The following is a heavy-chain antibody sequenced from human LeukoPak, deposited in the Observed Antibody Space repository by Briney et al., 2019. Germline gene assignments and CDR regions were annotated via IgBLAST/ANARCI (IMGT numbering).Heavy chain of an antibody. J-gene: IGHJ4*02. CDR2: ISAYNGNT. CDR1: GYTFTSYG. D-gene: IGHD3-10*01. CDR3: AREFSASYYYGSGSYFY. V-gene: IGHV1-18*01. Sequence: GASVKVSCKASGYTFTSYGISWVRQAPGQGLEWMGWISAYNGNTNYAQKLQGRVTMTTDTSTSTAYMELRSLRSDDTAVYYCAREFSASYYYGSGSYFYWGQGTLVTVSS.